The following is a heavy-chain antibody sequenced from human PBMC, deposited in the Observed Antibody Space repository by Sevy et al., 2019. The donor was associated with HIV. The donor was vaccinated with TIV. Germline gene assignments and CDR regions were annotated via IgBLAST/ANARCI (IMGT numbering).Heavy chain of an antibody. J-gene: IGHJ1*01. D-gene: IGHD3-22*01. CDR1: GGSFSGYY. CDR2: INHSGST. Sequence: SETLSLTCAVYGGSFSGYYWSWIRQPPGKGLEWIGEINHSGSTNYNPSLESRVTISVDTSKNQFSLKLSSVTAADTAVYSCAAGDYYVSSGYYRTLYFQNGGQGPLVTV. V-gene: IGHV4-34*01. CDR3: AAGDYYVSSGYYRTLYFQN.